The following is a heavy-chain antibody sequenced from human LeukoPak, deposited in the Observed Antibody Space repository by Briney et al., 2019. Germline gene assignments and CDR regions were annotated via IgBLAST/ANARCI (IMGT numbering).Heavy chain of an antibody. D-gene: IGHD3-10*01. J-gene: IGHJ5*02. CDR2: IKSKTDGGTT. Sequence: GGSLRLSCAASGFTFSNAWMCWVRQAPGKGLEWVGRIKSKTDGGTTDYAAPVKGRFTISRDDSKNTLYLQMNSLKTEDTAVYYCTTTYYYGSGLLGSWGQGTLVTVSS. CDR1: GFTFSNAW. CDR3: TTTYYYGSGLLGS. V-gene: IGHV3-15*01.